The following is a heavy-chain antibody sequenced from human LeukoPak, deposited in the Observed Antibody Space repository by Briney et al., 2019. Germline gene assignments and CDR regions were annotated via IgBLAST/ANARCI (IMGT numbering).Heavy chain of an antibody. CDR2: IWYDGSNK. J-gene: IGHJ6*02. Sequence: QSGGSLRLSCAASGFTFSSYGMHWVRQALGKGLEWVAVIWYDGSNKYYADSVKGRFTISRDNSKNTLYLQMNSLRAEDTAVYYCARDLAYCGGDCYSYYYGMDVWGQGTTVTVSS. CDR3: ARDLAYCGGDCYSYYYGMDV. D-gene: IGHD2-21*02. V-gene: IGHV3-33*01. CDR1: GFTFSSYG.